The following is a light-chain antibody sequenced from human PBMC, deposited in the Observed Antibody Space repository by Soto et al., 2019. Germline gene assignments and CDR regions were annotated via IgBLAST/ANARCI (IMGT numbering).Light chain of an antibody. V-gene: IGLV2-14*01. Sequence: QSALTQPASVAGSPGQSITISCTGTSGDVGGYNYVSWYQQHPGKAPKLMIYDVSNRPSGVSDRFSGSKSGNTASLTISGLQAEDDADYYCSSYTRSSTVVFGGGTKVTVL. CDR2: DVS. CDR1: SGDVGGYNY. J-gene: IGLJ2*01. CDR3: SSYTRSSTVV.